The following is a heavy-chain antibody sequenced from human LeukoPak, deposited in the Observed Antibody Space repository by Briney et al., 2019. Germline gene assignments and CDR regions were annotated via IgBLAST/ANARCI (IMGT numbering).Heavy chain of an antibody. D-gene: IGHD4-17*01. CDR2: ISGSGGST. CDR1: GFTFSSYA. CDR3: ASYGDYRYFQH. J-gene: IGHJ1*01. Sequence: PGGSLRLSCAASGFTFSSYAMSWARQAPGKGLEWVSAISGSGGSTYYADSVKGRFTISRDNSKNTLYLQMNSLRAEDTAVYYCASYGDYRYFQHWGQGTLVTVSS. V-gene: IGHV3-23*01.